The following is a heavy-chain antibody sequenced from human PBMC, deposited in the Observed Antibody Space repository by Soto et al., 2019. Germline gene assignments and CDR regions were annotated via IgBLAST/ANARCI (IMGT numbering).Heavy chain of an antibody. CDR2: IWYDERKK. J-gene: IGHJ4*02. V-gene: IGHV3-33*01. CDR1: GFTFSDYA. CDR3: ATDEAASERGFSGYDY. D-gene: IGHD5-12*01. Sequence: QVQLVESGGGVVQPGRSLRLSCAASGFTFSDYAMHWVRQAPGKGLEWVAVIWYDERKKYYADSVQGRFIISRDKTQNTLYQQRNGLSAEDMAVYYWATDEAASERGFSGYDYWGQGTLVTVSS.